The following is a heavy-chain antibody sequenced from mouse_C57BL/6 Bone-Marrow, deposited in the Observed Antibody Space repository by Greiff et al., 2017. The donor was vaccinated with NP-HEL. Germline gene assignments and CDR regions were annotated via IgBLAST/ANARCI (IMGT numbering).Heavy chain of an antibody. CDR3: AREGEPAWFAY. CDR2: IYPSDSET. CDR1: GYTFTSYW. Sequence: QVQLQQPGAELVRPGSSVKLSCKASGYTFTSYWMHWVKQRPIQGLEWIGHIYPSDSETHYNQKFKGKATLTVDKSSSTAYMQLSSLTSEDSAVYYCAREGEPAWFAYWGQGTLVTVSA. J-gene: IGHJ3*01. V-gene: IGHV1-52*01.